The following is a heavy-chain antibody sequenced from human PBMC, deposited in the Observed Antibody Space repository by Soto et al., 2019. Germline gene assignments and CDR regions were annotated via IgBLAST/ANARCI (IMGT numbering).Heavy chain of an antibody. D-gene: IGHD3-3*01. V-gene: IGHV3-23*01. CDR1: GCTFSSYS. CDR3: AKDGGDFWSGYRLIDS. CDR2: ISDNGGST. Sequence: GESLTLSCAASGCTFSSYSMYWGRQAQGTEVEWVSDISDNGGSTYYAHSVKGRFTISRDNSKNPLYLQMNTLSAEDTAVYYCAKDGGDFWSGYRLIDSWGQGTLVTVSS. J-gene: IGHJ4*02.